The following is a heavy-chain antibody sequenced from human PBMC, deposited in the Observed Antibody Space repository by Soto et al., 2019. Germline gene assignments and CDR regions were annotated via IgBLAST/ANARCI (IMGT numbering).Heavy chain of an antibody. J-gene: IGHJ5*02. CDR1: GYTFTSYD. V-gene: IGHV1-8*01. CDR2: MNPNSGNT. CDR3: AWLKQDYAVA. Sequence: QVQLVQSGAEVKKPGASVKVSCKASGYTFTSYDINWVRLATGQGLEWMGWMNPNSGNTAYAQKFQGRVTMTRNTAMSTAYLALSNLRSQETAVCYCAWLKQDYAVAWGQGTLVTVSS. D-gene: IGHD3-16*01.